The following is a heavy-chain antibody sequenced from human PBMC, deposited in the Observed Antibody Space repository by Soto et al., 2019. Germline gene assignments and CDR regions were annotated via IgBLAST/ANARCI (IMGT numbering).Heavy chain of an antibody. V-gene: IGHV3-23*01. J-gene: IGHJ4*02. D-gene: IGHD3-10*01. CDR2: ISGSGLST. CDR3: ATAPLHHPRWFFDY. CDR1: GFTFTNYA. Sequence: EVQLLESGGGLVQPGGSLRLSCTGSGFTFTNYAMSWVRQAPGRGLQWVSGISGSGLSTYYADSVKGRFTVSRHNSKNTLHLQMNSLRAQDTAVYYCATAPLHHPRWFFDYWGQGTLVTVSS.